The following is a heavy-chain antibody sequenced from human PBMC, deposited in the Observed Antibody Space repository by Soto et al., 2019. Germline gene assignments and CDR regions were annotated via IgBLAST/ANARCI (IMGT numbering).Heavy chain of an antibody. J-gene: IGHJ6*02. CDR3: ARAHYGDYGYGMDV. CDR2: IYHGGYT. CDR1: GGSISSGGYS. D-gene: IGHD4-17*01. Sequence: QLQLQESGSGLVKPSQTLSLTCVVSGGSISSGGYSWSWIRQPPGKGLEWIGYIYHGGYTYYNPSLKSRVTISVDRSKNQFSLKLSSVTAADTAVYYCARAHYGDYGYGMDVWGQGTTVTVSS. V-gene: IGHV4-30-2*01.